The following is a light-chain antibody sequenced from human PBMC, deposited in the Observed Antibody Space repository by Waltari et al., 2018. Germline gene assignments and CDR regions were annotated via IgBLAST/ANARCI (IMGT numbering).Light chain of an antibody. J-gene: IGLJ3*02. CDR2: RNS. CDR3: AAWDVSLSARV. Sequence: QSVLTQPPSASGTPGQRVTIPCTGSTSYIYWYQQLPGTAPKLLIYRNSQRPSGVPDRFSGSKSGTSASLTISGLRSEDEADYYCAAWDVSLSARVFGGGTKLTVL. V-gene: IGLV1-47*01. CDR1: TSYI.